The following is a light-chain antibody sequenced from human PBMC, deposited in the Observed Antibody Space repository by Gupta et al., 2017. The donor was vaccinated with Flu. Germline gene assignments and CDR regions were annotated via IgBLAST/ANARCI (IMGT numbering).Light chain of an antibody. CDR3: QQCNNWPRT. V-gene: IGKV3-15*01. CDR1: QSVSSN. Sequence: GETATLSCRASQSVSSNLVWYQQKPGQAPRLLIYGASTRATGVPARFSGSGSGTEFTLTISSLQSEDFAVYYCQQCNNWPRTFGQGTKVEIK. CDR2: GAS. J-gene: IGKJ1*01.